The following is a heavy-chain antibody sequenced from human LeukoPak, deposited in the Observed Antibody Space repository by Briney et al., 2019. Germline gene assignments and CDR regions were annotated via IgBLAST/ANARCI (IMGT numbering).Heavy chain of an antibody. Sequence: SETLSLTCTVSGGSISGYYWSWIRQTLGKGLEWIGSIHYSGTTNYNPSLKSRLTISVDTSKNQFSLKVTSVSAADTAVYYCARENGWSHRYFDLWGRGALVTVSS. CDR1: GGSISGYY. CDR3: ARENGWSHRYFDL. CDR2: IHYSGTT. V-gene: IGHV4-59*01. J-gene: IGHJ2*01. D-gene: IGHD3-3*01.